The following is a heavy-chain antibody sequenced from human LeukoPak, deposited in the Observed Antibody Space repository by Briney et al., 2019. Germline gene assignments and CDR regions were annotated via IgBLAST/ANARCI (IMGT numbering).Heavy chain of an antibody. CDR2: ISSSSSYI. V-gene: IGHV3-21*04. J-gene: IGHJ6*03. Sequence: GGSLRLSCAASGFTFSSYSMNWVRQAPGKGLEWVSCISSSSSYIYYADSVKGRFTISRDNAKNSLYLQMNSLRAEDTAVYYCARQYDFWSGLYYYYMDVWGKGTTVTVSS. CDR3: ARQYDFWSGLYYYYMDV. CDR1: GFTFSSYS. D-gene: IGHD3-3*01.